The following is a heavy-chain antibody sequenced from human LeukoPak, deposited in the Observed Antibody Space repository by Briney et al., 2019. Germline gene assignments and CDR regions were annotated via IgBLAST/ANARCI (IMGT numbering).Heavy chain of an antibody. Sequence: GGSLRLSCAASGFTFSSYAMSLVRQDPGKELEWVSAISGSGGSTYYADSVKGRFTISRDNSKNTLYLQMNSLRAEDTAVYYCAKDLGYYDSSGYYWDYFDYWGQGTLVTVSS. J-gene: IGHJ4*02. CDR3: AKDLGYYDSSGYYWDYFDY. V-gene: IGHV3-23*01. D-gene: IGHD3-22*01. CDR1: GFTFSSYA. CDR2: ISGSGGST.